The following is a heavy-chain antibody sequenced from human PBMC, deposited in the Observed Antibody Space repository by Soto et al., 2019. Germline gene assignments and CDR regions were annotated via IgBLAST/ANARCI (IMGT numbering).Heavy chain of an antibody. Sequence: SETLSLTCTVSGDSISSGDYYWSWIRQPPGKGLEWIGCIYYSGSTNYNPSLKSRVTISVDTSKNQFSLKLSSVTAADTAVYYCARGDVVVVAAPWFDPWGQGTLVTVSS. CDR1: GDSISSGDYY. J-gene: IGHJ5*02. D-gene: IGHD2-15*01. V-gene: IGHV4-61*08. CDR3: ARGDVVVVAAPWFDP. CDR2: IYYSGST.